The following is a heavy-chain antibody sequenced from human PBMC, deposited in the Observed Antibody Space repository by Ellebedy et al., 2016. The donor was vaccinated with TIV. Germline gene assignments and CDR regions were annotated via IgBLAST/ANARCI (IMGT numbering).Heavy chain of an antibody. CDR2: IYYSGRT. CDR3: VRHKGSTLVRGKPHDY. Sequence: MPSETLSLTCIVSSGSISNSSSYRGWIRQPPGKGLEWIGSIYYSGRTYYNPSLKSRVTISVDTSKNQFSLKLTSVTAADTAVYYCVRHKGSTLVRGKPHDYWGQGTLVTVSS. V-gene: IGHV4-39*01. D-gene: IGHD3-10*01. CDR1: SGSISNSSSY. J-gene: IGHJ4*02.